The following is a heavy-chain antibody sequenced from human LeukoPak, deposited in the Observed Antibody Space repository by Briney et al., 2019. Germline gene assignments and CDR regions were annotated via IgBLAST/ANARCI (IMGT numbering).Heavy chain of an antibody. CDR1: GGSISSGGYS. CDR2: IYHSGST. Sequence: SQTLSLTCAVSGGSISSGGYSWSWIRQPPGKGLEWIGYIYHSGSTYYNPSLKSRVTISVDRSKNQFSLKLSSVTAADTAVYYCARETNYGDYGLSDWGQGTLVTVSS. V-gene: IGHV4-30-2*01. D-gene: IGHD4-17*01. CDR3: ARETNYGDYGLSD. J-gene: IGHJ4*02.